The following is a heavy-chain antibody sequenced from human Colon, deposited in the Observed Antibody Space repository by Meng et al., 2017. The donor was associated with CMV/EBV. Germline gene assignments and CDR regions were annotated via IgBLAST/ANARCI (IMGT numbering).Heavy chain of an antibody. CDR2: ISTTGYAI. J-gene: IGHJ3*01. D-gene: IGHD3-16*02. V-gene: IGHV3-48*03. Sequence: GGSLRLSCTASNFTFSSYEMHWVRQAPGKGLEWVSYISTTGYAIYYSDSVKGRFTISRDNAKNSLYLLMSSLRAEDTTVYYCARKGWNYREGFDFWGLGTMVTVSS. CDR1: NFTFSSYE. CDR3: ARKGWNYREGFDF.